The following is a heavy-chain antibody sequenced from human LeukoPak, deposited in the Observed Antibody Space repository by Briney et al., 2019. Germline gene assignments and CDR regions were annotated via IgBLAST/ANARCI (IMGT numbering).Heavy chain of an antibody. V-gene: IGHV6-1*01. Sequence: SQTLSLTCAISGDSVSGETTAWNWIRQSPSRGLEWLGSTYYRSKWYSDYAVSVKSRITINSDTSKNQFSLQLNSVTPEGTAVYYCARGWGFDYWSQGTLVTVSS. D-gene: IGHD7-27*01. CDR3: ARGWGFDY. CDR1: GDSVSGETTA. J-gene: IGHJ4*02. CDR2: TYYRSKWYS.